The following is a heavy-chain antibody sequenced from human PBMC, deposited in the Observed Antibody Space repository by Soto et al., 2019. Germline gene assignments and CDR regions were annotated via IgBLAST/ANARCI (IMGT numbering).Heavy chain of an antibody. D-gene: IGHD4-17*01. CDR2: INHSGST. Sequence: RQPPGKGLEWIGEINHSGSTTYNPSLKSRVTISVDTSKNQFSLKLSSVTAADTAVYYCARRDTTVTTLGYWGQGTLVTVS. J-gene: IGHJ4*02. V-gene: IGHV4-34*01. CDR3: ARRDTTVTTLGY.